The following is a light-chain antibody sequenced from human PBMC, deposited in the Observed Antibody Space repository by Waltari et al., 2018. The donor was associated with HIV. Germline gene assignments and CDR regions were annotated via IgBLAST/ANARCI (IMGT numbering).Light chain of an antibody. CDR2: EGR. J-gene: IGLJ3*02. CDR1: VLAKKY. Sequence: SYELTQPSSVSVSPGQTARITCSGDVLAKKYARWFQQKPGQAPVLVSYEGRERPSGIPERFSGSSSGTTVTLTISGAQVEDEADYYCYSAADNNRVFGGGTKLTVL. CDR3: YSAADNNRV. V-gene: IGLV3-27*01.